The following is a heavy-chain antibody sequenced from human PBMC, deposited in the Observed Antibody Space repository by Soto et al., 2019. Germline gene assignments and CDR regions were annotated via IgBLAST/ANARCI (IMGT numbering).Heavy chain of an antibody. CDR2: INHSGST. J-gene: IGHJ4*02. D-gene: IGHD4-17*01. CDR1: GGSFSGYY. CDR3: ARIFAAWRTTVTKDY. V-gene: IGHV4-34*01. Sequence: SETLSLTCAVYGGSFSGYYWSWIRQPPGKGLEWIGEINHSGSTNYNPSLKSRVTISVDTSKNQFSLKLSSVTAADTAVYYCARIFAAWRTTVTKDYWGQGTLVTVSS.